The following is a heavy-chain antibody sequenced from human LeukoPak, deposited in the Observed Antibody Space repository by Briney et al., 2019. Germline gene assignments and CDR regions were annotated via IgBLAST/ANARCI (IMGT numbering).Heavy chain of an antibody. CDR1: GGSISSSNW. J-gene: IGHJ6*04. V-gene: IGHV4-4*02. CDR3: ARWSDTGGYYYYYGMDF. CDR2: IYHSGST. D-gene: IGHD2-8*02. Sequence: TSGTLSLNCAVSGGSISSSNWWSRARPRPGEGVEWSGEIYHSGSTNYNPSLKSRVTISVDKSKNQFSLKLSSVTAAGTAVYYCARWSDTGGYYYYYGMDFWGKGPTVTVSS.